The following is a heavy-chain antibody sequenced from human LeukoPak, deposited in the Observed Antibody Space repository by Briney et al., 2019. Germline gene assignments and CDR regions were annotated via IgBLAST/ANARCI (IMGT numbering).Heavy chain of an antibody. CDR3: ARAGASSGWYDYYYYYMDV. Sequence: ASVKVSCKASGGTFSSYAISWVRQAPGQGLEWMGGIIPIFGTANYAQKFQGRVTITADESTSTAYMELSSLRSEDTAVYHCARAGASSGWYDYYYYYMDVWGKGTTVTISS. V-gene: IGHV1-69*13. J-gene: IGHJ6*03. D-gene: IGHD6-19*01. CDR2: IIPIFGTA. CDR1: GGTFSSYA.